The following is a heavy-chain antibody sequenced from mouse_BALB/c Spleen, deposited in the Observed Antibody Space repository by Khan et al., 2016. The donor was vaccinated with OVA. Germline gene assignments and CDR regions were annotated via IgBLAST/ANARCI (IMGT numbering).Heavy chain of an antibody. CDR2: ISSGGDYI. CDR1: GFTFSTYA. J-gene: IGHJ3*01. CDR3: TIHNYGPFAY. Sequence: EVELVESGGDFVKPGGSLKLSCSASGFTFSTYAMSWVRQTPEKRLEWVATISSGGDYIYYPDSVKGRFTISRDTAKNTLYLQMSSLRSEDTALYYGTIHNYGPFAYWGQGTLVTVSA. D-gene: IGHD1-1*01. V-gene: IGHV5-9-3*01.